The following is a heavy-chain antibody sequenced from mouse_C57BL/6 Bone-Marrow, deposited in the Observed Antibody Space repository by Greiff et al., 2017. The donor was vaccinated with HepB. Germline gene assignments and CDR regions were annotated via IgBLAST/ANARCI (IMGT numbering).Heavy chain of an antibody. Sequence: EVQRVESGPGMVKPSQSLSLTCTVTGYSITSGYDWHWIRHFPGNKLEWMGYISYSGSTNYNPSLKSRISITHDTSKNHFFLKLNSVTTEDTATYYCARDDGYSSYAMDYWGQGTSVTVSS. V-gene: IGHV3-1*01. D-gene: IGHD2-3*01. CDR2: ISYSGST. CDR1: GYSITSGYD. CDR3: ARDDGYSSYAMDY. J-gene: IGHJ4*01.